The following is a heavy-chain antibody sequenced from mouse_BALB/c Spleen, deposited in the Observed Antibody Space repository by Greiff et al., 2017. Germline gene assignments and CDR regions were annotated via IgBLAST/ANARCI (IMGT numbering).Heavy chain of an antibody. J-gene: IGHJ4*01. V-gene: IGHV1-80*01. CDR2: IYPGDGDT. D-gene: IGHD1-1*01. CDR1: GYAFSSYW. Sequence: QVQLKQSGAELVRPGSSVKISCKASGYAFSSYWMNWVKQRPGQGLEWIGQIYPGDGDTNYNGKFKGKATLTADKSSSTAYMQLSSLTSEDSAVYFCAREGNYVAMDYWGQGTSVTVSS. CDR3: AREGNYVAMDY.